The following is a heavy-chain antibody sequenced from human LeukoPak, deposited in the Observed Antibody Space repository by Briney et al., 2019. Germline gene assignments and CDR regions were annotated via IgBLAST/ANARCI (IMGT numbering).Heavy chain of an antibody. CDR3: AKDPTYYYGSGSYS. J-gene: IGHJ5*02. D-gene: IGHD3-10*01. V-gene: IGHV3-11*01. CDR2: ISSSGSTI. Sequence: GGSLRLSCAASGFTFSDYYMSWIRQAPGKGLEWVSYISSSGSTIYYADSVKGRFTISRDNAKNSLYLQMNSLRAEDTAVYYCAKDPTYYYGSGSYSWGQGTLVTVSS. CDR1: GFTFSDYY.